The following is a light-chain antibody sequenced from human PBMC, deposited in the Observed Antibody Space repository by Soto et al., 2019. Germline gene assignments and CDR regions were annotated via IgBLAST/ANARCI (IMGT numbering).Light chain of an antibody. CDR3: QQYVTTPWT. Sequence: EIVLTQSPATLSLSPGERASLSCRTSPRVTTFLSCYQQRAGQAPRLLICVACNRATVIRARFSGSGSGTDLTITTSSLGHADYAVYYCQQYVTTPWTFGQGTKVDIK. CDR2: VAC. CDR1: PRVTTF. J-gene: IGKJ1*01. V-gene: IGKV3-11*01.